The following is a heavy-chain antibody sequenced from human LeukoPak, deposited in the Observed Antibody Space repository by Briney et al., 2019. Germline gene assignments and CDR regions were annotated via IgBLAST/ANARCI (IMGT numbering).Heavy chain of an antibody. Sequence: GGSLRLSCSASGFIFTDYYMSWIRQAPGKGLEWVSYISPSGTVIYNGDSVKGRFTISRDNAKKSLYLQMNSLRAEDTAVYYCARDYNCWGQGTLVTASS. CDR3: ARDYNC. CDR2: ISPSGTVI. J-gene: IGHJ4*02. D-gene: IGHD3-10*01. CDR1: GFIFTDYY. V-gene: IGHV3-11*01.